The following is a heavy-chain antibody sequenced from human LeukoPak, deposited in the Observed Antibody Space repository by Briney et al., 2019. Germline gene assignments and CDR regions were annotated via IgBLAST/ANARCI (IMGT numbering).Heavy chain of an antibody. V-gene: IGHV3-21*01. CDR1: GFTFSSYS. D-gene: IGHD1-26*01. J-gene: IGHJ4*02. Sequence: GGSLRLSCAASGFTFSSYSMNWVRQAPGKGLEWVSSISSSSSYIYYADSVKGRFTISRDNAKNSLYLQMNSLRAEDTAVYYCARVSFVGGSYTVGYWGQGTLVTVSS. CDR3: ARVSFVGGSYTVGY. CDR2: ISSSSSYI.